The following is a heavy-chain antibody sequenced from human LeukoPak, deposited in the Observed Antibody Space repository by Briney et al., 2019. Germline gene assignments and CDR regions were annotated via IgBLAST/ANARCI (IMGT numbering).Heavy chain of an antibody. CDR1: GDSVSINRAS. J-gene: IGHJ4*02. D-gene: IGHD5-24*01. Sequence: SQTLSLTFAISGDSVSINRASWSWIRQSPSRGLEWLGSTYYRSKWYNYYAVSVKSRISINQDTSNNQFSLQLNSVTPEDTAVYYCSRSDGASDFDYWGQGTLVTVSS. CDR3: SRSDGASDFDY. V-gene: IGHV6-1*01. CDR2: TYYRSKWYN.